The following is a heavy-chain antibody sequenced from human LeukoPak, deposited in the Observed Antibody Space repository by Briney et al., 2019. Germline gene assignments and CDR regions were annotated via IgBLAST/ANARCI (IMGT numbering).Heavy chain of an antibody. CDR2: IHHSGKS. D-gene: IGHD2-2*01. Sequence: KPSETLSLTCGVSGYYIRNGYFWGWIRQPPGKGLEWIGSIHHSGKSDYNPSFKSRVTISVDTSKNQFALRLSSLTASDTAVYYCASVLASPPRVFDNSGQGTLVTVSS. J-gene: IGHJ4*02. V-gene: IGHV4-38-2*01. CDR1: GYYIRNGYF. CDR3: ASVLASPPRVFDN.